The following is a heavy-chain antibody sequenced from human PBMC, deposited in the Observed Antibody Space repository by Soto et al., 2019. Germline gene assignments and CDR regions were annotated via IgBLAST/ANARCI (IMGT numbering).Heavy chain of an antibody. V-gene: IGHV4-31*03. Sequence: KTSETLSLTCTVSGNSMNSGGFYWSWIRQHPGKGLEWIGYIYHSGSTYYNPSLKSRVTISVDTSKNQFSLRLSSVTAADTAVYYCAISGRASQLFSHWLDPWGQGTLVTVSS. CDR2: IYHSGST. CDR3: AISGRASQLFSHWLDP. J-gene: IGHJ5*02. CDR1: GNSMNSGGFY. D-gene: IGHD2-2*01.